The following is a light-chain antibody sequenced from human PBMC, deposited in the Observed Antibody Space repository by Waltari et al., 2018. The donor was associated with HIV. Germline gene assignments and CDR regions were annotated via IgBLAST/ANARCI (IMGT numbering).Light chain of an antibody. J-gene: IGLJ3*02. Sequence: QSVVTQPPSASGTPGQRVTISCSGSSSNIGDNYVYWYQQFPGTTPKLLIYMNDRRPSGVPDRFSGSKSGTSASLAISGLRSKDEADYYCATWDNSLSVWVFGGGSKLTVL. V-gene: IGLV1-47*01. CDR3: ATWDNSLSVWV. CDR2: MND. CDR1: SSNIGDNY.